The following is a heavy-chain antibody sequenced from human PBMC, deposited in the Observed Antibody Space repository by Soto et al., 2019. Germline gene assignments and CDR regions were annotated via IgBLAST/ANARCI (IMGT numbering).Heavy chain of an antibody. D-gene: IGHD2-21*01. Sequence: SETLSLTCTVSGGSISSSSYYWGWIRQPPGKDLEWIGSICYSVNTNYSPSPKSRVTVSVDTSKNQFFRKLSSVPAANTAVSYCARTYDGGGPNSGGYGFDNWGQGTLVAVSS. CDR3: ARTYDGGGPNSGGYGFDN. J-gene: IGHJ3*02. CDR2: ICYSVNT. V-gene: IGHV4-39*01. CDR1: GGSISSSSYY.